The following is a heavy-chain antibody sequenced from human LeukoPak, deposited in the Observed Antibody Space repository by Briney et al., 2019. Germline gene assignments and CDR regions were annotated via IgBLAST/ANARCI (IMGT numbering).Heavy chain of an antibody. CDR1: GYTFTGYY. CDR3: ASLNYCSSTGCHDNG. D-gene: IGHD2-2*01. J-gene: IGHJ4*02. V-gene: IGHV1-2*02. CDR2: INPNSGGT. Sequence: ASVKVSCKASGYTFTGYYMHWVRQAPGQGLEWMGWINPNSGGTNYAQKFQGRVTMTRDTSISTAYMELSRLRSDDTAVYYCASLNYCSSTGCHDNGWGQGTLVTVSS.